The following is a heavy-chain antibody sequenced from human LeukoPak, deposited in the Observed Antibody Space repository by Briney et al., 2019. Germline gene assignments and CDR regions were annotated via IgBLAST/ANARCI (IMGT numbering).Heavy chain of an antibody. CDR1: GYTFIGYY. CDR3: ARAHYYGSGSYYIGVPDD. CDR2: INLSSGGT. J-gene: IGHJ4*02. V-gene: IGHV1-2*02. D-gene: IGHD3-10*01. Sequence: ASVKVSCMASGYTFIGYYMHWVRQAPGQGLEWMGWINLSSGGTNYAQMFQGRVTMTRDTSISTACMELSRLRSDDTAVYYCARAHYYGSGSYYIGVPDDWGQGTLVTVSS.